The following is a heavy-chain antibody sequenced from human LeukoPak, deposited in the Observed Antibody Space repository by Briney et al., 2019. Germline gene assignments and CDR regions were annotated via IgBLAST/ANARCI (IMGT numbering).Heavy chain of an antibody. CDR3: ARGYCSGVSCYHFES. V-gene: IGHV1-2*02. CDR2: VNSNSGGT. D-gene: IGHD2-15*01. Sequence: ASVKVSCKTSGYRFSDYYMHWVRQAPGQGLEWMGWVNSNSGGTHCAQKFEGRVTITRDTSISTAYMELSRLKSDDTAVYYCARGYCSGVSCYHFESWGQGTLVTVSS. CDR1: GYRFSDYY. J-gene: IGHJ4*02.